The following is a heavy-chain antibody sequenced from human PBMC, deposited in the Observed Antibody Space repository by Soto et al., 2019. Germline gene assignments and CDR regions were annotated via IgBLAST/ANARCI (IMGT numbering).Heavy chain of an antibody. CDR2: ISYDGSNK. V-gene: IGHV3-30-3*01. Sequence: GGSLRLSCAASGFTFSSYAMHWVRQAPGKGLEWVAVISYDGSNKYYADSVKGRFTISRDNSKNTLYLQMNSLRAEDTAVYYCARDFYRYFDWLRSDPLQYGMDVWGQGTTVTVSS. D-gene: IGHD3-9*01. J-gene: IGHJ6*02. CDR3: ARDFYRYFDWLRSDPLQYGMDV. CDR1: GFTFSSYA.